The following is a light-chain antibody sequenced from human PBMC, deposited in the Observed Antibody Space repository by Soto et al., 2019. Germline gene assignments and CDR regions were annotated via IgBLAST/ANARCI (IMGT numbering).Light chain of an antibody. J-gene: IGLJ1*01. CDR1: SSDVGGYNY. CDR2: DVS. Sequence: QSVLTQPRSVSGSPGQSVTISCTGTSSDVGGYNYVSWCQQHPGKAPKLMIYDVSKRPSGVPDRFSGSKSGNTASLTISWLQAEDEADYYCCSYAGSYTWVFGTGTKVTVL. CDR3: CSYAGSYTWV. V-gene: IGLV2-11*01.